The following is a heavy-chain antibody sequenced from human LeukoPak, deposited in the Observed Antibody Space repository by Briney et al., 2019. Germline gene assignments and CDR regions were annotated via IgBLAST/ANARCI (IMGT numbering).Heavy chain of an antibody. D-gene: IGHD3-22*01. V-gene: IGHV1-8*01. CDR3: ARSQWDSSGSYHYLDF. CDR1: GYTFTNND. J-gene: IGHJ4*02. Sequence: ASVKVSCRASGYTFTNNDINWVRQATGQGLEWVGWMNPNSANTGYAQKFQGRVTMTRDTSISTAYMELSSLTSEDTAVYYCARSQWDSSGSYHYLDFWGQGALVTVSS. CDR2: MNPNSANT.